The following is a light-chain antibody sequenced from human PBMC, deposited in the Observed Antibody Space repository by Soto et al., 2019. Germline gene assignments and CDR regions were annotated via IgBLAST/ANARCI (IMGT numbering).Light chain of an antibody. CDR2: AAS. Sequence: DLPMTQSPSSLSASVGDRVTITCRASQSISSYLNWYQQKPGKAPKLLIYAASSLQSGVPSRFSGSGSGTDFTLTISSLQPEDFATYYFQKSYSTFYTFGQGTKLEIK. CDR1: QSISSY. J-gene: IGKJ2*01. V-gene: IGKV1-39*01. CDR3: QKSYSTFYT.